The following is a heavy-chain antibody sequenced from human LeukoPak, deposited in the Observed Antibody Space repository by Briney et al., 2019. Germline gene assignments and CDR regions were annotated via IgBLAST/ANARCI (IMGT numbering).Heavy chain of an antibody. CDR2: IYYSGST. J-gene: IGHJ6*02. CDR1: GGSISSYY. D-gene: IGHD3-10*02. Sequence: SETLSLTCTVSGGSISSYYWSWIRQPPGKGLEWIGYIYYSGSTNYNPSLKSRVTISVDTSKNQFSLKLSSVTAADTAVYYCAWNVPYYYGMDVWGQGTTVTVSS. CDR3: AWNVPYYYGMDV. V-gene: IGHV4-59*01.